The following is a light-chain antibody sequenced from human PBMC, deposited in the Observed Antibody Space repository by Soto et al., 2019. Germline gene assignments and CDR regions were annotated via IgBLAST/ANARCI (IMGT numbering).Light chain of an antibody. CDR1: QSVTSD. CDR2: ATS. V-gene: IGKV3-15*01. CDR3: QHYNKWPPMYT. Sequence: EVVMTQSPATLSAFPGERATLSCRASQSVTSDLAWYQQTPGQAPRLLIYATSTRAAGIPARFSGSGSGTEFTLTISSLQSDDFATYYCQHYNKWPPMYTFGQGTRLEIK. J-gene: IGKJ5*01.